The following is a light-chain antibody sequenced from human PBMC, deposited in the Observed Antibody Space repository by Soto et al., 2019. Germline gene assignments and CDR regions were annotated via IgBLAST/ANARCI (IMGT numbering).Light chain of an antibody. CDR3: QQYGSSPLYT. Sequence: EIVLTQSPGTLSLSPGERATLSCRASQSVSSSYLAWYQQTPGQAPRLLIYGASSRATGIPDRFSGSGSGTDFTLTISILEPEDFAVYYCQQYGSSPLYTFGQGTKLEIK. V-gene: IGKV3-20*01. CDR1: QSVSSSY. CDR2: GAS. J-gene: IGKJ2*01.